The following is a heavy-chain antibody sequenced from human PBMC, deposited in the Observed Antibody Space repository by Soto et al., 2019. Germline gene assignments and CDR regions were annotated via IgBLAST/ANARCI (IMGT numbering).Heavy chain of an antibody. D-gene: IGHD6-13*01. CDR3: ARGIAAASRNEFDY. V-gene: IGHV1-69*01. CDR1: GGTFRSYA. J-gene: IGHJ4*02. Sequence: QVQLVQAGAEVKKPGSSVKVSCKASGGTFRSYAISWVRQAPGQGLEWMGVIIPIFGTANYAQKFQGRVTITADESTSTAYMELSSLRSEDTAVYYCARGIAAASRNEFDYWGQGTLVTVSS. CDR2: IIPIFGTA.